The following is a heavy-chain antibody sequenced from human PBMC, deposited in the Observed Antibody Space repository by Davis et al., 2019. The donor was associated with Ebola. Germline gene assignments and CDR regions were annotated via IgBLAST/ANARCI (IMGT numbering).Heavy chain of an antibody. V-gene: IGHV1-2*04. J-gene: IGHJ6*02. CDR2: INPNSGGT. Sequence: ASVKVSCKASGYTFTSYGISWVRQAPGQGLEWMGWINPNSGGTNYAQKFQGWVTMTRDTSISTAYMELSRLRSDDTAVYYCARAPQSIAAAGRYYYYGMDVWGQGTTVTVSS. D-gene: IGHD6-13*01. CDR3: ARAPQSIAAAGRYYYYGMDV. CDR1: GYTFTSYG.